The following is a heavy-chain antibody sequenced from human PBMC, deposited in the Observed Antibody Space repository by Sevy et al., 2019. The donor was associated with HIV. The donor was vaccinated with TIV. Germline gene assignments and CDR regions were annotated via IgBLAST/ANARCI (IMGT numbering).Heavy chain of an antibody. Sequence: GGPLRLSCAASGFTFSNFEMNWVRQAPGKGLEWISYITSSGSTIYYADSVQGRFTISRDNAKNSLFLQMNSLRAEDTAVYYCARATYYYDSSGPYYFDYWGQGTLVTVSS. CDR2: ITSSGSTI. J-gene: IGHJ4*02. V-gene: IGHV3-48*03. CDR1: GFTFSNFE. D-gene: IGHD3-22*01. CDR3: ARATYYYDSSGPYYFDY.